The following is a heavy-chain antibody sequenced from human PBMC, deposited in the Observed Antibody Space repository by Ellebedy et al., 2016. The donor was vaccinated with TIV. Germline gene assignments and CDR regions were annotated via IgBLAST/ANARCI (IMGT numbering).Heavy chain of an antibody. D-gene: IGHD3-3*01. CDR3: ARRFGVVIAIYYYYYMDV. J-gene: IGHJ6*03. V-gene: IGHV1-18*01. CDR1: GYTLTKLS. Sequence: ASVKVSXKVSGYTLTKLSMHWVRQTPGKGLEWMGWISAYNGNTNYAQKLQGRVTMTTDTSTSTAYMELRSLRSDDTAVYYCARRFGVVIAIYYYYYMDVWGKGTTVTVSS. CDR2: ISAYNGNT.